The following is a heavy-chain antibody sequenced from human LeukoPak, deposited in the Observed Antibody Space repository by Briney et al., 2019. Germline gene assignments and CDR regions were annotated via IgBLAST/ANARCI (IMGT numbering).Heavy chain of an antibody. CDR2: ISGSGVST. D-gene: IGHD1-26*01. CDR3: AKVPNSGNYYYFDY. V-gene: IGHV3-23*01. Sequence: SGGSLRLPCAASGFTFSSYAMSWVRQAPGKGLEWVSAISGSGVSTYYPDSVKGRFTISRDNSKNTLYLQMNSLRAEDTAVYYCAKVPNSGNYYYFDYWGQGTLVTVSS. CDR1: GFTFSSYA. J-gene: IGHJ4*02.